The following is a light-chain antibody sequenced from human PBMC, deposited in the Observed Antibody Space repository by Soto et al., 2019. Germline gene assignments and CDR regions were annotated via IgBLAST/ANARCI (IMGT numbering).Light chain of an antibody. CDR1: SSNIGAGFD. CDR2: ANT. V-gene: IGLV1-40*01. J-gene: IGLJ1*01. Sequence: QSVLTQPPSVSGAPGQRVTISCTGSSSNIGAGFDVHWYQRLPGTAPKLLMYANTNRPSGVHDRFSGSKSGTSASLAITALQAEDEADYYCQSYDNSLSGSYVFGTGTKLTVL. CDR3: QSYDNSLSGSYV.